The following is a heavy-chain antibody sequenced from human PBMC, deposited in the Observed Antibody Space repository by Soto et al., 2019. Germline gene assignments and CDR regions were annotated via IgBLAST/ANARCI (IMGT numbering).Heavy chain of an antibody. CDR1: GYTFIGYG. V-gene: IGHV1-18*01. J-gene: IGHJ6*02. D-gene: IGHD3-3*01. Sequence: ALVKVSRKGSGYTFIGYGITWVRKAPGQGFEWMGWISPYDDSTIYAQKLQGRVTMTADTSTRIVNLTLRSLKSEDTAVYYCARGAPLRDDRGTIFGVVIIPYYYYSGMDDWGQGTTVTVSS. CDR2: ISPYDDST. CDR3: ARGAPLRDDRGTIFGVVIIPYYYYSGMDD.